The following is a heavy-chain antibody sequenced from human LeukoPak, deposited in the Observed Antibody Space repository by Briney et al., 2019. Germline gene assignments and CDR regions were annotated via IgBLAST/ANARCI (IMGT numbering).Heavy chain of an antibody. CDR2: IFYSGST. V-gene: IGHV4-39*01. J-gene: IGHJ4*02. CDR3: ATQLGYCSGGSCYHFDY. CDR1: GGSISSSSYY. Sequence: SETLSLTCTVSGGSISSSSYYWGWIRQPPGKGLGWIGSIFYSGSTYYNPSLKSRVTISVDTSKNQFSLRLSSVTAADTAVYYCATQLGYCSGGSCYHFDYWGQGTLVTVSS. D-gene: IGHD2-15*01.